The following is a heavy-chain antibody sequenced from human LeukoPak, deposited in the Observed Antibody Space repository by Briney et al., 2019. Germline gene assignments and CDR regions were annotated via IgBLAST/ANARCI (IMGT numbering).Heavy chain of an antibody. V-gene: IGHV4-39*01. D-gene: IGHD1-26*01. J-gene: IGHJ4*02. CDR1: GGFISSSSYY. CDR2: IYYSGST. CDR3: ARLAWSYYFSEGY. Sequence: PSETLSLTCTVSGGFISSSSYYWGWIRQPPGKGLEWIGSIYYSGSTYYNLSLKSRVTISVDTSKNQFSLKLSSVTAADTAVYYCARLAWSYYFSEGYWGQGTLVTVSS.